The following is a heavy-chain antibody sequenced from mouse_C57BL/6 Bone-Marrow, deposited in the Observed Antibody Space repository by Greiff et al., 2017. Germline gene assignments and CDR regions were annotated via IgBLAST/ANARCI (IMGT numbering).Heavy chain of an antibody. CDR1: GYTFTSYW. D-gene: IGHD1-1*01. V-gene: IGHV1-69*01. J-gene: IGHJ3*01. CDR2: IDPSDSYT. Sequence: QVQLQQPGAELVMPGASVKLSCKASGYTFTSYWMHWVKQRPGQGLEWIGEIDPSDSYTNYNQKFKGKSTLTVDKSSSTAYMQLSSLTSEDSAVYYCAREPPHYYGSSCWFAYWGQGTLVTVSA. CDR3: AREPPHYYGSSCWFAY.